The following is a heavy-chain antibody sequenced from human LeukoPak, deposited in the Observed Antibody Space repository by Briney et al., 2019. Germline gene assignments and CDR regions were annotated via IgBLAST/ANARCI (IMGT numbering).Heavy chain of an antibody. J-gene: IGHJ4*02. Sequence: ASVKVYCKASGYTFTSYGISWVRQAPGQGLEWMGWISGYTGKTNSAQILQGRVTMTTDTSTSTAYMELRSLRSDDTAVYYCARDPGVSGGPYYFDYWGQGTLVTVSS. V-gene: IGHV1-18*01. CDR3: ARDPGVSGGPYYFDY. CDR2: ISGYTGKT. CDR1: GYTFTSYG. D-gene: IGHD4-23*01.